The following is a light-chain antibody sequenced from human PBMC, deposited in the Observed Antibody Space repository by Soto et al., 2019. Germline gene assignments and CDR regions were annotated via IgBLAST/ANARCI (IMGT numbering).Light chain of an antibody. CDR2: DAS. Sequence: EIVLTQSPATLSLSPGERATLSCRASQSVSAYLAWYHQKPGQPPRLLIYDASNRATGIPARFSGSGSGKDFTLTISTLEPEDSAVYYCQQRTIPLTFGGGTKVEIK. CDR1: QSVSAY. J-gene: IGKJ4*01. CDR3: QQRTIPLT. V-gene: IGKV3-11*01.